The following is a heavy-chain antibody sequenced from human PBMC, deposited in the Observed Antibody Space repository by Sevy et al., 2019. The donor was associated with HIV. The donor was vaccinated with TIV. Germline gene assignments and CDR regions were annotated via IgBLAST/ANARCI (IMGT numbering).Heavy chain of an antibody. V-gene: IGHV3-53*01. D-gene: IGHD2-15*01. CDR1: GFTVSSNY. J-gene: IGHJ4*02. Sequence: GGSLRLSCAASGFTVSSNYMSWVRQAPGKGLEWVSVIYSGGSRYYADCVKGRFTISRDNSKNTLYLQMNSLRAEDTAVYYCARGVARALFDYWGQGTLVTVSS. CDR3: ARGVARALFDY. CDR2: IYSGGSR.